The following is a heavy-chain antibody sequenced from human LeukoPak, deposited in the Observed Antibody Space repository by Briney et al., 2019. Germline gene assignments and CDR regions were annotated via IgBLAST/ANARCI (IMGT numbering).Heavy chain of an antibody. CDR3: ARESVYGSGSYSNWFDP. Sequence: PSETLSLTCTVSGGSISSSSYYWGWIRQPPGKGLEWIGSIYYSGSTYYNPSLKSRVTISVDTSKNQFSLKLSSVTAADTAVYYCARESVYGSGSYSNWFDPWGQGTLVPVSS. CDR1: GGSISSSSYY. D-gene: IGHD3-10*01. CDR2: IYYSGST. V-gene: IGHV4-39*07. J-gene: IGHJ5*02.